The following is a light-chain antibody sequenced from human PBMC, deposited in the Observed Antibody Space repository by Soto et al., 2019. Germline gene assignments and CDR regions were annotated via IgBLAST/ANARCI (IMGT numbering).Light chain of an antibody. Sequence: IQMTQSPSSLSASVGDRVTITCRASQSISNYVNWYQQRPGKAPNLLIYTASSLQSGVPSRFSGSGSGTDFTLTISSLQPEDFATYYCLQDYNYPWTFGQGTKVEIK. CDR3: LQDYNYPWT. CDR1: QSISNY. V-gene: IGKV1-6*01. CDR2: TAS. J-gene: IGKJ1*01.